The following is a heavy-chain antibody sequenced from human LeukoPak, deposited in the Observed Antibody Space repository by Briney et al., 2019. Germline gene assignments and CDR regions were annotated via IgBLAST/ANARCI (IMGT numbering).Heavy chain of an antibody. J-gene: IGHJ6*03. Sequence: SVKVSCKASGGAFSSYANSWVRQAPGQGLEWMGGIIPIFGTANYAQKFQGRVTITADKSTSTAYMELSSLRSEDTAVYYCARAHAREQQLVRENYYYYYYMDVWGKGTTVTVSS. CDR3: ARAHAREQQLVRENYYYYYYMDV. CDR1: GGAFSSYA. V-gene: IGHV1-69*06. D-gene: IGHD6-13*01. CDR2: IIPIFGTA.